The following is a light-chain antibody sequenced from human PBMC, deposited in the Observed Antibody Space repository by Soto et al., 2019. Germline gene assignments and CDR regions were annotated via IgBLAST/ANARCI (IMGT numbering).Light chain of an antibody. CDR3: QQYKSWPT. J-gene: IGKJ1*01. Sequence: EKVVTQSPATLSVSPGERATLSCRASRSVSRNVAWYQQKPGQAPRLLIYDASTRATGIPARFSGSGSGADFTLTINSLQSEDFAVYYCQQYKSWPTFGQGTKVDIK. CDR1: RSVSRN. CDR2: DAS. V-gene: IGKV3-15*01.